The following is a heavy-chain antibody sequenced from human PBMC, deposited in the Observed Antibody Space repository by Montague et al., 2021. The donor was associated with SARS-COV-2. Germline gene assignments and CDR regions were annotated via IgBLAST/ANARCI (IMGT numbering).Heavy chain of an antibody. V-gene: IGHV4-39*02. D-gene: IGHD3-10*01. Sequence: SETLSLTCSVSSGSIISSGYYWGWIRQPPGKELEWIGNIYYSGPTYYNPSLQSRGTISVDTSKHHLSLRLSSVTAADTAVYFCARVMIRGVTTPFDYWGQGSQVTVSS. CDR1: SGSIISSGYY. CDR3: ARVMIRGVTTPFDY. J-gene: IGHJ4*02. CDR2: IYYSGPT.